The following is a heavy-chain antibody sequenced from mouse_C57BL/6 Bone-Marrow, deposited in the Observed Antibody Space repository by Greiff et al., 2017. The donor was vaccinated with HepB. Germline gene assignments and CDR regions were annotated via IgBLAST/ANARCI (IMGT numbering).Heavy chain of an antibody. CDR3: AKADSTVVAPYFDY. D-gene: IGHD1-1*01. CDR1: GYSITSGYY. J-gene: IGHJ2*01. CDR2: ISYDGSN. V-gene: IGHV3-6*01. Sequence: ESGPGLVKPSQSLSLTCSVTGYSITSGYYWNWIRQFPGNKLEWMGYISYDGSNNYNPSLKNRISITRDTSKNQFFLKLNSVTTEDTATYYCAKADSTVVAPYFDYWGQGTTLTVSS.